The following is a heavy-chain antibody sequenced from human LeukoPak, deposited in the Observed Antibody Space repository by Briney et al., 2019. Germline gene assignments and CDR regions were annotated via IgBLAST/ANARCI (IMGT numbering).Heavy chain of an antibody. J-gene: IGHJ3*02. V-gene: IGHV3-74*01. CDR1: GFTFSNYW. CDR3: TRSTNNAFDI. D-gene: IGHD1/OR15-1a*01. Sequence: GGSLRLSCAASGFTFSNYWMYWVRQAPGKGLVWVSRINNDGSSTIYADSVKGRFTISRDNANNTLYLQMNSLRAEDTAVYYCTRSTNNAFDIWGQGTMVTVSS. CDR2: INNDGSST.